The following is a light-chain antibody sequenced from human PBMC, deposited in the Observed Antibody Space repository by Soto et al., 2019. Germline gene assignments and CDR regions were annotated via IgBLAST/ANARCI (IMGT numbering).Light chain of an antibody. J-gene: IGKJ3*01. V-gene: IGKV1-27*01. CDR3: QKYSSVPV. Sequence: DIQMTQSPTSLSASGGDRVTITCRASQGIRNFVAWYQQKPGKAPKLLIYAASTLQSGVPSRFSGSGSVTDFTLTINSLQPEDVATYSCQKYSSVPVFGPGTKVEIK. CDR2: AAS. CDR1: QGIRNF.